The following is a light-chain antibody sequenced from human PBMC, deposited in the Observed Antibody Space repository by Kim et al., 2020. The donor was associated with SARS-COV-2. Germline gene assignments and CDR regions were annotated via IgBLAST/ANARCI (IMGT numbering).Light chain of an antibody. Sequence: SLSPGERATLSGRASQSVSSYLDWYQQKPGQAPRLLIYDASNRATGIPARFSGSWSGTDFTLTISSLEPEDFAVYYCQQRSNWPIFGQGTRLEIK. V-gene: IGKV3-11*01. J-gene: IGKJ5*01. CDR1: QSVSSY. CDR2: DAS. CDR3: QQRSNWPI.